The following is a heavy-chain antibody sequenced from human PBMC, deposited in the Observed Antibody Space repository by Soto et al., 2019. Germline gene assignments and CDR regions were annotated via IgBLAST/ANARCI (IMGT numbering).Heavy chain of an antibody. D-gene: IGHD2-15*01. CDR1: GGSISSGGYY. Sequence: PSETLSLTCTVSGGSISSGGYYWSWIRQHPGKGLGWIGYIYYSGSTYYNPSLKSRVTISVDTSKNQFSLKLSSVTAADTAVYYCARSADGSGGSCYGVNWFDPWGQGTMVTVSS. V-gene: IGHV4-31*03. J-gene: IGHJ5*02. CDR3: ARSADGSGGSCYGVNWFDP. CDR2: IYYSGST.